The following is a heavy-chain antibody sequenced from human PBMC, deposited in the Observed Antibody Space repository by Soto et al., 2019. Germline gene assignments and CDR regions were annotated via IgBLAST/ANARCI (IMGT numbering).Heavy chain of an antibody. CDR3: ARQTSYDYSNVFDY. Sequence: PGESLKISCKGSGYSFSSYWIGWVRQMPGKGLEWMGIIYPGDSDTRYSPSFQGQVTISADKSISTAYLQWSSLKASDTAMFYCARQTSYDYSNVFDYWGQGTLVTVSS. CDR2: IYPGDSDT. V-gene: IGHV5-51*01. D-gene: IGHD4-4*01. J-gene: IGHJ4*02. CDR1: GYSFSSYW.